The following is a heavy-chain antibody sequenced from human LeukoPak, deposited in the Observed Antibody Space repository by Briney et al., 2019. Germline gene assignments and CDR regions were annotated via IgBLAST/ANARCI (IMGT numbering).Heavy chain of an antibody. CDR1: GGTFSSYA. CDR2: IIPIFGTA. D-gene: IGHD6-13*01. V-gene: IGHV1-69*13. J-gene: IGHJ6*03. Sequence: ASVKVSCKASGGTFSSYAISWVRQAPGQGLEWMGGIIPIFGTANYAQKFQGRVTITADESTSTAYMELSSLRSEDTAVYYCASGDTVPTITAAGTPYYYYYYMDVWGKGTTVTVSS. CDR3: ASGDTVPTITAAGTPYYYYYYMDV.